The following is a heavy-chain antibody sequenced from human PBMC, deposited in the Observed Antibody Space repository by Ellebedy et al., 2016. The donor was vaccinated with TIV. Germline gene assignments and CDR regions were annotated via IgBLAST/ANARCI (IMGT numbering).Heavy chain of an antibody. CDR2: IYYSGRT. Sequence: MPSETLSLTCIVSGGSISSSSYFWGWIRQPPGKGLEWIGSIYYSGRTYCNPSLKSRVTVSVDTSKNQFSLKLSSVTAADTAVYYCARALIDSSGWLRFDYWGQGTLVTVSS. CDR1: GGSISSSSYF. V-gene: IGHV4-39*01. D-gene: IGHD6-19*01. CDR3: ARALIDSSGWLRFDY. J-gene: IGHJ4*02.